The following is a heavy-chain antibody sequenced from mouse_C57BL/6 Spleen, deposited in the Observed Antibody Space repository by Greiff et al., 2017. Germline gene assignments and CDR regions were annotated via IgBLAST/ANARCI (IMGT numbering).Heavy chain of an antibody. V-gene: IGHV14-3*01. CDR2: IDPANGNT. Sequence: VQLKESVAELVRPGASVTLSCTASGFNIKNTYMPWVKQRPEQGLEWIGRIDPANGNTKYAPKFPGKATLTAETSSNTAYLQLSSLTSEHTSIYVCARGDGYFYAMDYWGHGTSVTVSS. CDR1: GFNIKNTY. CDR3: ARGDGYFYAMDY. J-gene: IGHJ4*01. D-gene: IGHD2-3*01.